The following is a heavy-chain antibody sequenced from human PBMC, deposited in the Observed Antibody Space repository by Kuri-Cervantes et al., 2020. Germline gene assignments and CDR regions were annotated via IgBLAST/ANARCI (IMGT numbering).Heavy chain of an antibody. J-gene: IGHJ4*02. Sequence: ASVKVSCKASGYSFTSNAVHWVRQAPGQRLEWMGWINAGNGYTKYSQKFQGRVTITRDTSASTVYMELSSLRSEDTAVYYCARGRGQTSYFDYWGQGTLVTVSS. CDR2: INAGNGYT. CDR1: GYSFTSNA. CDR3: ARGRGQTSYFDY. V-gene: IGHV1-3*01. D-gene: IGHD3-16*01.